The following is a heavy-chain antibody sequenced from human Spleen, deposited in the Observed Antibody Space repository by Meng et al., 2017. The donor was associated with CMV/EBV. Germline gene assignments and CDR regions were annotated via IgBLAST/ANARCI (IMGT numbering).Heavy chain of an antibody. CDR3: ARVLVVVPAARPAPFDY. CDR2: INPNSGGT. V-gene: IGHV1-2*02. Sequence: ASVKVSCKTSGYTFNDYYMHWVRQAPGQGLEWMGWINPNSGGTNYAQKFQGRVTMTRDTSISTAYMELSRLRSDDTAVYYCARVLVVVPAARPAPFDYWGQGTLVTVSS. J-gene: IGHJ4*02. D-gene: IGHD2-2*01. CDR1: GYTFNDYY.